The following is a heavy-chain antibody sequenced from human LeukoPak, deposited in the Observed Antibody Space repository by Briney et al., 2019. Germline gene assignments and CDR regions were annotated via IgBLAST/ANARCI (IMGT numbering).Heavy chain of an antibody. CDR2: INPNSGGT. V-gene: IGHV1-2*02. CDR3: ARAIQLWLPSDY. CDR1: GYTFTGYY. Sequence: ASVKVSCKGSGYTFTGYYMHWVRQAPGQGLEWVGWINPNSGGTNYAQKFQGRVTMTRDTSTSTAYMELSRLRSDDTAVYYCARAIQLWLPSDYWGQGTLVTVSS. J-gene: IGHJ4*02. D-gene: IGHD5-18*01.